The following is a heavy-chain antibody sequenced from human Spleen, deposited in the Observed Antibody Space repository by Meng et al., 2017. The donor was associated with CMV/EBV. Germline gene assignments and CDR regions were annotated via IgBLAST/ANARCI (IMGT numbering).Heavy chain of an antibody. Sequence: VALVGSGGGVVQPGRSLRLSCAASGFTFSSYAMHWVRQAPGKGLEWVAVISYDGSNKYYADSVKGRFTISRDNSKNTLYLQMNSLRPDDTAVYYCARDLSGRFDPWGQGTLVTVSS. V-gene: IGHV3-30-3*01. CDR1: GFTFSSYA. CDR2: ISYDGSNK. CDR3: ARDLSGRFDP. J-gene: IGHJ5*02.